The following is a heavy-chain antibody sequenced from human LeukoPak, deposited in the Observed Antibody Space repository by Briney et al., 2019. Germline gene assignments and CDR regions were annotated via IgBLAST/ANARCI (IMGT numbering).Heavy chain of an antibody. D-gene: IGHD3-22*01. CDR1: GYTFTSYG. CDR2: MNPNSGNT. V-gene: IGHV1-8*03. J-gene: IGHJ3*02. Sequence: ASVKVSCKASGYTFTSYGINWVRQATGQGLEWMGWMNPNSGNTGYAQKFQGRVTITRNTSTSTAYMELSSLRSEDTALYYCARDTGYYYDSSGYRPRATSDAFDIWGQGTMVTVSS. CDR3: ARDTGYYYDSSGYRPRATSDAFDI.